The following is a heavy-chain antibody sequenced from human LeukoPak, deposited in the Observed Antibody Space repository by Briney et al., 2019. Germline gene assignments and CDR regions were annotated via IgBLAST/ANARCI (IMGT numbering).Heavy chain of an antibody. J-gene: IGHJ4*02. CDR2: IYYSGST. V-gene: IGHV4-39*01. D-gene: IGHD3-22*01. Sequence: ASETLSLTCTVSGGSISSSSYYWGWIRQPPGKGLEWIGSIYYSGSTYYNPSLKSRVTISVDTSKNQFSLKLSSVTAADTAVYYCARPYYYDSSGMFDYWGQGTLVTVSS. CDR3: ARPYYYDSSGMFDY. CDR1: GGSISSSSYY.